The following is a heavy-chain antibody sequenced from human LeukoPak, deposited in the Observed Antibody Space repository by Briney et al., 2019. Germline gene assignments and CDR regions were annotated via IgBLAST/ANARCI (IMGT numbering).Heavy chain of an antibody. D-gene: IGHD3-3*01. CDR3: ARLTYYDFWSGYNYAFDI. V-gene: IGHV1-2*02. CDR1: GYTFTGYY. Sequence: ASVKVSCKASGYTFTGYYMHWVRQAPGQGLEWMGWINPSSGGTNYAQKFQGRVTMTRDTSISTAYMELSRLRSDDTAVYYCARLTYYDFWSGYNYAFDIWGPGTMVTVSS. CDR2: INPSSGGT. J-gene: IGHJ3*02.